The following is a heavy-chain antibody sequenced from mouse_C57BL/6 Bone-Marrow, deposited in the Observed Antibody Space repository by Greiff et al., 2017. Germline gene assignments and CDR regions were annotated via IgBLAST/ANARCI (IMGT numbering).Heavy chain of an antibody. CDR3: ARDGSSYHYAMDY. Sequence: QVQLKQPGAELVMPGASVKLSCKASGYTFTSYWMHWVKQRPGQGLEWIGEIDPSGSNNNSNHKFKGKSTMTVDKSSSTAYMQLSSLTSEDTAIYYGARDGSSYHYAMDYWGQGTSVTVSS. J-gene: IGHJ4*01. D-gene: IGHD1-1*01. CDR1: GYTFTSYW. V-gene: IGHV1-69*01. CDR2: IDPSGSNN.